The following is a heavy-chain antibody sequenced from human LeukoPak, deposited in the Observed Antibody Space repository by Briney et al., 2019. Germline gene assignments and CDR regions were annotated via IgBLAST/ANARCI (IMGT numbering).Heavy chain of an antibody. CDR2: IKSKTDGGTT. CDR1: GFTFSNAW. Sequence: GGSLRLSCAASGFTFSNAWMSWVRQAPGKGLEWVGRIKSKTDGGTTDYAAPVKGRFTISRDDSKNTLYLQMNSLKTEDTAVYYCTTGAVVVPAATADAFDIWGQGTMVTVSS. CDR3: TTGAVVVPAATADAFDI. J-gene: IGHJ3*02. D-gene: IGHD2-2*01. V-gene: IGHV3-15*01.